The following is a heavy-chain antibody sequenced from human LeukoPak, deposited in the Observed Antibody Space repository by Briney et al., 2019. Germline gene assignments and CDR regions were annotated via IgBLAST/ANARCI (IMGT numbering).Heavy chain of an antibody. D-gene: IGHD3-10*01. Sequence: ASVEVSCKASGYTFTSYGISWVRQAPGQGLEWMGWMNPNSGNTGYAQKLQGRVTMTTDTSTSTAYMELRSLRSDDTAVYYCARDGSDDYWGQGTLVTVSS. CDR1: GYTFTSYG. V-gene: IGHV1-18*01. CDR2: MNPNSGNT. CDR3: ARDGSDDY. J-gene: IGHJ4*02.